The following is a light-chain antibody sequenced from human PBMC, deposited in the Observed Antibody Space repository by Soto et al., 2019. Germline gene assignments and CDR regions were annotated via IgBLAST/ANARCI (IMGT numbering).Light chain of an antibody. J-gene: IGLJ2*01. V-gene: IGLV1-40*01. CDR3: QSYDSSLSGGVV. CDR1: SSNIGAGYD. Sequence: QPVLTQPPSVSGAPGQRVTISCTGSSSNIGAGYDVHWYQQLPGTAPKLLIYGNSNRPSGVPDRFSGSKSGTSASLAITGLQAEDEADYCCQSYDSSLSGGVVFGGGTKLTVL. CDR2: GNS.